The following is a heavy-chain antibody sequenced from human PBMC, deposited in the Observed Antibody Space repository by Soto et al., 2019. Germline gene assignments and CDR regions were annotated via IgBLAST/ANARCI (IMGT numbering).Heavy chain of an antibody. CDR3: ARASGAAALITPWFDP. CDR2: INHSGST. D-gene: IGHD6-13*01. J-gene: IGHJ5*02. Sequence: SETLSLTCAVSGGAFSRYYCTWIRQPPGKGLEWIGEINHSGSTNYNPSLKSRVTISVDTSKNQFSLKLSSVTAADTAVYYCARASGAAALITPWFDPWGQG. CDR1: GGAFSRYY. V-gene: IGHV4-34*01.